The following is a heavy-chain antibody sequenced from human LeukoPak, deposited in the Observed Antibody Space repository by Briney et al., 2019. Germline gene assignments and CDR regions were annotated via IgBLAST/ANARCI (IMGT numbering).Heavy chain of an antibody. V-gene: IGHV5-51*01. Sequence: GESLKISCKSDGYSFTGYWIGWVRQMPGKGLEWMGIIYPGDSDTRYSPSFQGQVTISADKSISTAYLRWSSLKASDTAMYYCARRYCSSTSCNPYFFDYWGQGTLVTVSS. CDR2: IYPGDSDT. CDR3: ARRYCSSTSCNPYFFDY. CDR1: GYSFTGYW. J-gene: IGHJ4*02. D-gene: IGHD2-2*01.